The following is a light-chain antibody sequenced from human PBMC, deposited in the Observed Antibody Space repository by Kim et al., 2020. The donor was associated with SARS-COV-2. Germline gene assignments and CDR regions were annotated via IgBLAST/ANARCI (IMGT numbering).Light chain of an antibody. CDR3: CSYAGSSTPYV. CDR2: EVS. V-gene: IGLV2-23*02. J-gene: IGLJ1*01. Sequence: QSITISCTGTSSDVGGYNLVSWYQQHPGKAPKLMIYEVSKRPSGVSNRFSGSKSGNTASLTISGLQAEDEADYYCCSYAGSSTPYVFGTGTKVTVL. CDR1: SSDVGGYNL.